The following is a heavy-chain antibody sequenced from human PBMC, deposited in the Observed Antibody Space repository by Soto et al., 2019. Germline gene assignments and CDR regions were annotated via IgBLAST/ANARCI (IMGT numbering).Heavy chain of an antibody. CDR3: ARDPSYQLLSDNWFDP. Sequence: GASVKVSCKASGGTFSSYAISWVGQAPGRGLEWMGGIIPIFGTANYAQKFQGRVTITADESRSTAYMELSSLRSEDTAVDYCARDPSYQLLSDNWFDPWGQGTLVTVSS. D-gene: IGHD2-2*01. CDR1: GGTFSSYA. V-gene: IGHV1-69*13. J-gene: IGHJ5*02. CDR2: IIPIFGTA.